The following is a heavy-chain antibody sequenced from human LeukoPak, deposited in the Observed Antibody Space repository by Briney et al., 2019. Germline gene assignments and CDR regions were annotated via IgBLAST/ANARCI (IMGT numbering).Heavy chain of an antibody. V-gene: IGHV1-3*01. J-gene: IGHJ4*02. Sequence: ASVKVSRKASGYTFTSYAMHWVRQAPGQRLEWMGWINAGNGNTKYSQKFQGRVTITRDTSASTAYMELSSLRSEDTAVYYCARDPLYSSSWFFDYWGQGTLVTVSS. D-gene: IGHD6-13*01. CDR2: INAGNGNT. CDR1: GYTFTSYA. CDR3: ARDPLYSSSWFFDY.